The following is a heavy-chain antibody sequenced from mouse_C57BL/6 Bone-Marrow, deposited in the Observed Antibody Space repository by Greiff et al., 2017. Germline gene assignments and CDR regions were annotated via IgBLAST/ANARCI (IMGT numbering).Heavy chain of an antibody. Sequence: VQLQESGAELVKPGASVKLSCKASGYTFTSYDINWVKQRPGQGLEWIGWIYPRDGSTKYNEKFKGKATLTVDTSSSTAYMELHSLTSEDSAVYFCAREGWLLSWYFDVWGTGTTVTVSS. D-gene: IGHD2-3*01. V-gene: IGHV1-85*01. CDR1: GYTFTSYD. J-gene: IGHJ1*03. CDR3: AREGWLLSWYFDV. CDR2: IYPRDGST.